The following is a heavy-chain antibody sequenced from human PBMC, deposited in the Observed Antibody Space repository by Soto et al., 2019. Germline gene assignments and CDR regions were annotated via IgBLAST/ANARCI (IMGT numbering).Heavy chain of an antibody. J-gene: IGHJ4*02. CDR2: IYSGGIN. Sequence: QVHLQESGPGLVKPSETLSLICNVSGVSLSGHFWSWIRQPAGKTLEWIGRIYSGGINSYSPSLRSRVTMSLDASKNHFSLRLSSVTAADTAVYFCARWDSGSSDHFDYWGQGILVTVSS. V-gene: IGHV4-4*07. D-gene: IGHD1-26*01. CDR1: GVSLSGHF. CDR3: ARWDSGSSDHFDY.